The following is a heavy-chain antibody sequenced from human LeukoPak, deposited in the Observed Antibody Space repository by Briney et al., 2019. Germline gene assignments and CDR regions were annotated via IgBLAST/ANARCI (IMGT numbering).Heavy chain of an antibody. D-gene: IGHD4-17*01. CDR1: GGSISSSSYY. J-gene: IGHJ4*02. CDR2: IYYSGST. V-gene: IGHV4-39*01. CDR3: ARHPDYGDYVGLVDY. Sequence: SETLSLTCTVSGGSISSSSYYWGWIRQPPGKGLEWIGSIYYSGSTYYNPSLKSRVTISVDTSKNQFSLKLSSVTAADTAVYYCARHPDYGDYVGLVDYWGQGTLVTVSS.